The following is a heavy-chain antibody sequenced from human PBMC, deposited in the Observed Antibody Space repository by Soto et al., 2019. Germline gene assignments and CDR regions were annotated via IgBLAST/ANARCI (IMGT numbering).Heavy chain of an antibody. CDR2: IYNSEST. V-gene: IGHV4-59*01. D-gene: IGHD3-9*01. Sequence: QVQLQESGPGLVKPSETLSLTCTVSGGSISNYYWSWIRQPPGKGLEWIGHIYNSESTNYNPSLKSRVTISVDTSKNQFSLKLSSVTAAASAVYYCARGLMLRYTDWLDPWGQGTLVTVSS. CDR3: ARGLMLRYTDWLDP. J-gene: IGHJ5*02. CDR1: GGSISNYY.